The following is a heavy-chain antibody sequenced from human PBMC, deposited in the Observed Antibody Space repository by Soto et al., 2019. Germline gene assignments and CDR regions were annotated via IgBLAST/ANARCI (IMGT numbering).Heavy chain of an antibody. CDR2: NYWNDDK. CDR1: GFSLTTGGVA. CDR3: ANKLRYLDAMDV. J-gene: IGHJ6*02. D-gene: IGHD3-9*01. Sequence: SGPTLVNPTQTLTLTCSFSGFSLTTGGVAVGWIRQPPGKALEWLALNYWNDDKRYSPSLKNRLTVTKDTSKNQVVLTLTNMDPVDTATYYCANKLRYLDAMDVWGQGTTVTVS. V-gene: IGHV2-5*01.